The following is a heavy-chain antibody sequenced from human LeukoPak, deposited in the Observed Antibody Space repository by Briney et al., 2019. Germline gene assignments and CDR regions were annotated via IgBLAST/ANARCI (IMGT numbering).Heavy chain of an antibody. V-gene: IGHV1-24*01. J-gene: IGHJ4*02. CDR3: ATVSSGFSIDNYYFDY. Sequence: ASVKVSCKVSGYTLTELSMHWVRQAPGKGLEWMGGFDLEDGETIYAQKFQGRVTMTEDTSTDTAYMELSSPRSEDTAVYYCATVSSGFSIDNYYFDYWGQGTLVTVSS. D-gene: IGHD6-19*01. CDR2: FDLEDGET. CDR1: GYTLTELS.